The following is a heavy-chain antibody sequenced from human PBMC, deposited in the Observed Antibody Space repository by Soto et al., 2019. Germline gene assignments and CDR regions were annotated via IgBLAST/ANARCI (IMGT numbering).Heavy chain of an antibody. CDR3: ARAGIAAAGNRWFDP. V-gene: IGHV4-59*01. CDR1: GGSISSYY. Sequence: SETLSLTCTVSGGSISSYYWSWIRQPPGKGLEWIGYIYYSGSTNYNPSLKSRVTISVDTSKNQFSLKLSSVTAADTAVYYCARAGIAAAGNRWFDPWGQGTLVTVSS. CDR2: IYYSGST. D-gene: IGHD6-13*01. J-gene: IGHJ5*02.